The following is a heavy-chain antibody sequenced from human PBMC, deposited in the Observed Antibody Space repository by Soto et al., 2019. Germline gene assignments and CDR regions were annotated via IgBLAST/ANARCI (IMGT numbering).Heavy chain of an antibody. CDR3: ARDVIRRIDY. V-gene: IGHV1-8*01. D-gene: IGHD2-21*01. Sequence: QVQLVQSGAEVKKPGASVKVSCKASGYTFTSYDINWVRQATGQGLEWMGWMNPNSGNTGYAQKFQGRVPMTRHTSIITAYMELSSLRSEDTAMFYCARDVIRRIDYWGQGTLVTVSS. J-gene: IGHJ4*02. CDR1: GYTFTSYD. CDR2: MNPNSGNT.